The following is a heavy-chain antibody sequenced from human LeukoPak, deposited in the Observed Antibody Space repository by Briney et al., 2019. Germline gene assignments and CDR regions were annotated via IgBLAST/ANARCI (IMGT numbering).Heavy chain of an antibody. V-gene: IGHV4-34*01. Sequence: PSETLSLTCAVYGGSFSGYYWSWIRQPPGKGLEWIGEINRGGSTNYNPSLKSRATISIDTSKNQFSLKLTAVSAADTAVYYCARGAPGYWGQGTLVTVSS. CDR3: ARGAPGY. CDR2: INRGGST. CDR1: GGSFSGYY. J-gene: IGHJ4*02.